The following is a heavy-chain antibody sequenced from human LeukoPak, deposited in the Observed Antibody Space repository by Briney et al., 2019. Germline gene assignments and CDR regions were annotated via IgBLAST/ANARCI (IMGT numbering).Heavy chain of an antibody. Sequence: GESLKISCQGSGYSFTNYWIGWARQMPGKGLEWMGIIFPGDSDTRHSPSFEGQVTISADKSISTAYLQWSSLKASDTAMYFCARTSRYNTRKGFDYWGQGSLVTVSS. CDR2: IFPGDSDT. D-gene: IGHD1-14*01. CDR3: ARTSRYNTRKGFDY. V-gene: IGHV5-51*01. J-gene: IGHJ4*02. CDR1: GYSFTNYW.